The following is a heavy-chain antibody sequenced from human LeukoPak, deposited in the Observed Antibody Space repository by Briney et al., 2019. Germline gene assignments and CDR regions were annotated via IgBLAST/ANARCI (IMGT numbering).Heavy chain of an antibody. CDR1: GYTFTSYG. J-gene: IGHJ5*02. D-gene: IGHD4-11*01. CDR2: INPSGGST. CDR3: ARHSNYAGDWFDP. Sequence: GASVKVSCKASGYTFTSYGISWVRQAPGQGLEWMGIINPSGGSTSYAQKFQGRVTMTRDTSTSTVYMELSSLRSEDTAVYYCARHSNYAGDWFDPWGQGTLVTVSS. V-gene: IGHV1-46*01.